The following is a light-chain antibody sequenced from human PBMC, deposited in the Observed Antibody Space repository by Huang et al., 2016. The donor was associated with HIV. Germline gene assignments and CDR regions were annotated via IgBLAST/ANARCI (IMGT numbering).Light chain of an antibody. CDR2: GAC. CDR1: QSVSSSY. CDR3: QQYGSSPKT. V-gene: IGKV3-20*01. J-gene: IGKJ1*01. Sequence: EIVLTQSPGTLSLSPGERATLSCRASQSVSSSYLAWYQQKPGQAPRPLIYGACSRATGIPDRVSGSGSGTDFTLTISRLEPEDFAVYYCQQYGSSPKTFGQGTKVEIK.